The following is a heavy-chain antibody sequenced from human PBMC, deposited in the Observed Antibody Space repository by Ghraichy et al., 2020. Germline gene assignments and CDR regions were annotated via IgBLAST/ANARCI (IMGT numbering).Heavy chain of an antibody. Sequence: ASVKVSCKASGYTFTSYDINWVRQATGQGLEWMGWMNPNSGNTGYAQKFQGRVTMTRNTSISNVAYMELSSLTSEDTAVYYCARGAGGSYWDFDYWGQGTLVTVSS. CDR3: ARGAGGSYWDFDY. CDR1: GYTFTSYD. CDR2: MNPNSGNT. V-gene: IGHV1-8*01. J-gene: IGHJ4*02. D-gene: IGHD3-16*01.